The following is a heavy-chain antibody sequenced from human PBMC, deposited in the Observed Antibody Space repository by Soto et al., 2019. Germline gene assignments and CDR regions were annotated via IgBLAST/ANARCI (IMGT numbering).Heavy chain of an antibody. CDR1: GFTFDDYA. CDR3: ARAHESGDYHGMSI. CDR2: ISWNSGSI. V-gene: IGHV3-9*01. Sequence: PGGSLRLSCAASGFTFDDYAMHWVRQAPGKGLEWVSGISWNSGSIGYADSVKGRFTISRDNAKNSLYLQMNSLRAEDTARYFCARAHESGDYHGMSIWGPGITVTVSS. J-gene: IGHJ6*02.